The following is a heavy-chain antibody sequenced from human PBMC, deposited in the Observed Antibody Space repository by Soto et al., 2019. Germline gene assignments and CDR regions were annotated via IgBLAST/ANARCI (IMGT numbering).Heavy chain of an antibody. CDR1: GYSFTDYH. V-gene: IGHV1-2*04. CDR2: INPKSGGT. CDR3: ARGDSTDCSNGVCSFFYNHDMDV. J-gene: IGHJ6*02. D-gene: IGHD2-8*01. Sequence: ASVKVSCKASGYSFTDYHIHWVRQAPGQGLEWPGRINPKSGGTSTAQKFQGWVTMTTDTSISTASMELTRLTSDDTAIYYCARGDSTDCSNGVCSFFYNHDMDVWGQGTTVTVSS.